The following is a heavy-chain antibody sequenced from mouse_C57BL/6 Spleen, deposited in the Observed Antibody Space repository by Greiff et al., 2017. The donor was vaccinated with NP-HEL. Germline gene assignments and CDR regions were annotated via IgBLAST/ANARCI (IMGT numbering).Heavy chain of an antibody. CDR1: GYTFTSYD. CDR3: ARHYYGSDWYFDV. D-gene: IGHD1-1*01. CDR2: IYPRDGST. J-gene: IGHJ1*03. Sequence: SGPELVKPGASVRLSCMASGYTFTSYDINWVKQRPGQGLEWIGWIYPRDGSTKYNEKFKGKATLTVDTSSSTAYMELHSLTSEDSAVYFCARHYYGSDWYFDVWGTGTTVTVSS. V-gene: IGHV1-85*01.